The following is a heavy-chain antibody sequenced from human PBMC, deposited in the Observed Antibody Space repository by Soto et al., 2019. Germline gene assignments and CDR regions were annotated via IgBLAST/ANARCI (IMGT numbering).Heavy chain of an antibody. J-gene: IGHJ6*03. CDR2: INSDGSST. CDR3: ARDPMSVRRMDV. D-gene: IGHD3-22*01. CDR1: GFTISGYW. V-gene: IGHV3-74*01. Sequence: EVQLVESGGGLVQPGGSLRLSCAASGFTISGYWMHWVRQAPGKRLVWVSRINSDGSSTGYADSVKGQFTISRDNAKNTLYLEMNSLRAEDTAVYYCARDPMSVRRMDVWGKGTTVTVSS.